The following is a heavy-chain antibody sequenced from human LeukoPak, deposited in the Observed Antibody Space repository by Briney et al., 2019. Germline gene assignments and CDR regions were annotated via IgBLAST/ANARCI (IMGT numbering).Heavy chain of an antibody. CDR3: AKDRNYDSSGYYPF. CDR1: GFTFSSYA. CDR2: ISGSGGST. V-gene: IGHV3-23*01. J-gene: IGHJ1*01. Sequence: GGSLRLSCAASGFTFSSYAMSWVRQAPGKGLEWVSAISGSGGSTYYADSVKGRFTISRDNSKKTLFLQVNSLRAEDTAVYYCAKDRNYDSSGYYPFWGQGTLVTVSS. D-gene: IGHD3-22*01.